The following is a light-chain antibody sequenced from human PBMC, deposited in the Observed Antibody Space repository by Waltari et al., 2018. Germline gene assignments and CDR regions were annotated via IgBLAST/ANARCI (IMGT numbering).Light chain of an antibody. CDR2: CAS. CDR3: QHYVRLPVT. CDR1: QSVGGT. Sequence: EIVLTQSPGTLSLSPGERATLSCWASQSVGGTLAWYQQKPGQAPRLLIYCASSRATGIPDRFSGSGSGTVCSLSISRLEPEDFAVYYCQHYVRLPVTFGQGTKVEIK. J-gene: IGKJ1*01. V-gene: IGKV3-20*01.